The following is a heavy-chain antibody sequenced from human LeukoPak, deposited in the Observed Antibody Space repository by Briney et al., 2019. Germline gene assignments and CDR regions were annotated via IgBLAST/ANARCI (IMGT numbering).Heavy chain of an antibody. D-gene: IGHD3-22*01. Sequence: SETLSLTCAVYGGSFSGCYWSWIRQPPGKGLEWIGEINHSGSTNYNPSLKSRVTISVDTSKNQFSLKLSSVTAADTAVYYCARGVPYYYDSSGYSNWGQGTLVTVSS. CDR2: INHSGST. J-gene: IGHJ4*02. CDR3: ARGVPYYYDSSGYSN. V-gene: IGHV4-34*01. CDR1: GGSFSGCY.